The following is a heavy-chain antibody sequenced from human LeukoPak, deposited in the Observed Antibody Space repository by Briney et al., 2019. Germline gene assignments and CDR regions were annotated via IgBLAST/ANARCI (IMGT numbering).Heavy chain of an antibody. D-gene: IGHD3-3*01. J-gene: IGHJ4*02. V-gene: IGHV3-48*03. Sequence: GGSLRLSCAASGFTFSSYEMNWVRQAPGKGLEWVSYISSSGSTIYYADSVKGRFTISRDNAKNSLYLQMNSLRAEDTAVYYCASGRGLGGSGYYTGSRWGQGTLVTVSS. CDR2: ISSSGSTI. CDR3: ASGRGLGGSGYYTGSR. CDR1: GFTFSSYE.